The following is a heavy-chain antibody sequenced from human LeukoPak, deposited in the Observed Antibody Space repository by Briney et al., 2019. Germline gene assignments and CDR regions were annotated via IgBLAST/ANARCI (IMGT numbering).Heavy chain of an antibody. CDR1: GFTFSSYA. V-gene: IGHV3-23*01. D-gene: IGHD3-22*01. J-gene: IGHJ5*02. CDR2: ISGSGGST. CDR3: ARDPTHYYDSSGYYNWFDP. Sequence: GGSLRLSCAASGFTFSSYAMSWVRQAPGKGLEWVSAISGSGGSTYYADSVKGRFTISRDNAKNTLYLQMNSLRAEDTAVYYCARDPTHYYDSSGYYNWFDPWGQGTLVTVSS.